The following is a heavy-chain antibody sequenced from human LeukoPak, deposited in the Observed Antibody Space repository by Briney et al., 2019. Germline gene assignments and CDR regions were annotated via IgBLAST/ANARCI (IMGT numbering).Heavy chain of an antibody. J-gene: IGHJ5*02. CDR2: IYHSGST. CDR1: GYSISSGYY. D-gene: IGHD3-10*01. CDR3: ARGSMVRGVNNWFDP. Sequence: SETLSLTCTVSGYSISSGYYWGWIRQPPGKGLEWIGSIYHSGSTYYNPSLKSRVTISVDTSKNQFSLKLSSVTAADTAVYYCARGSMVRGVNNWFDPWGQGTLVTVSS. V-gene: IGHV4-38-2*02.